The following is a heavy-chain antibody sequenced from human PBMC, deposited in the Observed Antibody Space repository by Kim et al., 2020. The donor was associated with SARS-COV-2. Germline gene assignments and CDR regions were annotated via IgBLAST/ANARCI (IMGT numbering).Heavy chain of an antibody. D-gene: IGHD1-26*01. V-gene: IGHV5-51*01. Sequence: GESLKISCEGSGDSFTSYWIGWVRQMPGKGLEWMGIIYPRDSDTRYSPSFRGHVTISADKSISTAYLQWTSLKASDSALYYCASVPHRGTYSPKDTFDFWGQGTMVTVSS. J-gene: IGHJ3*01. CDR2: IYPRDSDT. CDR1: GDSFTSYW. CDR3: ASVPHRGTYSPKDTFDF.